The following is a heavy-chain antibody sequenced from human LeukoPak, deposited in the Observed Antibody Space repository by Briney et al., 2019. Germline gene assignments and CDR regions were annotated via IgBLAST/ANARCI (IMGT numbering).Heavy chain of an antibody. Sequence: KPSETLSLTCNVSGGSIRGYYWSWIRQPPGKGLEWIGYIYSSGSTNYNPSLKSRVTISVDTSKNQFSLKLSSVTAADTAVYYCARHGSEWEPRGYFDYWGQGTLVTVSS. CDR2: IYSSGST. CDR3: ARHGSEWEPRGYFDY. CDR1: GGSIRGYY. V-gene: IGHV4-59*08. J-gene: IGHJ4*02. D-gene: IGHD1-26*01.